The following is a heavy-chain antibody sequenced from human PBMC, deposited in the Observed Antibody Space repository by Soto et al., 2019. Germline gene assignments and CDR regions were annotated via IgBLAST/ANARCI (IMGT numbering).Heavy chain of an antibody. CDR2: IYYSGST. J-gene: IGHJ5*02. D-gene: IGHD2-2*01. CDR3: ARVPDR. CDR1: GGSISSYY. V-gene: IGHV4-59*12. Sequence: PSETLSVTCTVCGGSISSYYWGWIRQTPGKGLEWIGYIYYSGSTYYNPSLKSRVTISVDRSKNQFSLKLSSVTAADTAVYYCARVPDRWGQGTLVTVSS.